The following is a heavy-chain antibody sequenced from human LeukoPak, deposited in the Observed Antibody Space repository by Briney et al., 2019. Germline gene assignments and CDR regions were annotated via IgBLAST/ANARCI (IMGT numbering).Heavy chain of an antibody. CDR3: ARDKTVERWFGELFF. V-gene: IGHV3-30-3*01. J-gene: IGHJ4*02. Sequence: GGSLRLSCAASGFTFSSYAMHWVRQAPGKGLEWVAVISYDGSNKYYADSVKGRFTISRGNSKNTLYLQMNSLRAEDTAVYYCARDKTVERWFGELFFWGQGTLVTVSS. CDR1: GFTFSSYA. D-gene: IGHD3-10*01. CDR2: ISYDGSNK.